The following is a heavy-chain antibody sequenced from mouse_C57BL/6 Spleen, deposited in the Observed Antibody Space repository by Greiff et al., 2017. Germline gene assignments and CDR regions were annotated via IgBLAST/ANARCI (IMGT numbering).Heavy chain of an antibody. CDR2: IYPRDGST. Sequence: VQLVESGPELVKPGASVKLSCKASGYTFTSYDINWVKQRPGQGLEWIGWIYPRDGSTKYNEKFKGKATLTVDTSSSTAYMELHSLTSEDSAVYFCARSSGVYYGSKAYWGQGTLVTVSA. V-gene: IGHV1-85*01. CDR1: GYTFTSYD. J-gene: IGHJ3*01. CDR3: ARSSGVYYGSKAY. D-gene: IGHD1-1*01.